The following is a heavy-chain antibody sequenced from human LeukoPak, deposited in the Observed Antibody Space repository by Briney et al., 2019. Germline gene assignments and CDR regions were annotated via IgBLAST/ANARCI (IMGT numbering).Heavy chain of an antibody. V-gene: IGHV3-53*01. J-gene: IGHJ6*02. CDR1: GFTVSSNY. CDR3: ARVRTVTPYYGMDV. D-gene: IGHD4-17*01. Sequence: GGSLRLSCAASGFTVSSNYMSWVRQAPGKGLEWVSVIYSGGSTYYADSVKGRFTISRDNSKNTLYLQMNSLRAEDAAVYYCARVRTVTPYYGMDVWGPGTTVTVSS. CDR2: IYSGGST.